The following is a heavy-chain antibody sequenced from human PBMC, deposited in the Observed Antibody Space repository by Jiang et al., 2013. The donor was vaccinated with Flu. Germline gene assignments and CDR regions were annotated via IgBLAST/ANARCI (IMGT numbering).Heavy chain of an antibody. CDR2: ISGNSRVS. CDR3: AKEGDDSQWYFDL. D-gene: IGHD2-21*01. J-gene: IGHJ2*01. Sequence: VQLLESGGDLVQPGGSLRLSCAAFGFTFKTYTMAWVRQAPGKGLEWVSLISGNSRVSYYADSVKGRFTISRDNSRNALYLQMNSLRADDTAIYFCAKEGDDSQWYFDL. V-gene: IGHV3-23*01. CDR1: GFTFKTYT.